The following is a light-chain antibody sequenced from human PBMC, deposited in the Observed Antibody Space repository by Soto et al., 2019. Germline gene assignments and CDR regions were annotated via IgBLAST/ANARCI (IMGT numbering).Light chain of an antibody. CDR2: KAS. CDR3: QQYTTYPLT. V-gene: IGKV1-5*03. J-gene: IGKJ4*01. Sequence: DIQMTQSPSSLSASVGDRVTITCRASESISNWLAWYQQKPGKAPKLLIFKASSLEGGVPSRFSGSGSGTEFXXTISSLQPEDFATYSCQQYTTYPLTFGGGTKVEIK. CDR1: ESISNW.